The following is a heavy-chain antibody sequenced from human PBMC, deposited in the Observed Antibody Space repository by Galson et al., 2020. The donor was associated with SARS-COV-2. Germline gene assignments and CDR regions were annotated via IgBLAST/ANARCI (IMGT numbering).Heavy chain of an antibody. J-gene: IGHJ5*02. D-gene: IGHD1-26*01. CDR1: GFTFSSYA. CDR3: ARDLGLYSGSYYAWGWFDP. Sequence: GESLKISCAASGFTFSSYAMHWVRQAPGKGLEWVAVISYDGSNKYYADSVKGRFTISRDNSKNTLYLQMNSLRAEDTAVYYCARDLGLYSGSYYAWGWFDPWGQGTLVTVSS. V-gene: IGHV3-30*04. CDR2: ISYDGSNK.